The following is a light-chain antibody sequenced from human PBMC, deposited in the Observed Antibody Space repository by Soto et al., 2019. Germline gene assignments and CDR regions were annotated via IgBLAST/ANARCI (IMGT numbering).Light chain of an antibody. Sequence: DIVLTQSPDSLAVSLGERATINCKSSQSVLSTSNNKNYLTWYQHKPGQPPKLLVYWASTRESGVPDRFSGSGSGTDFTLTISSLQAEDVAVYYCHQYYTTPITFGQGTRLDIK. V-gene: IGKV4-1*01. CDR2: WAS. J-gene: IGKJ5*01. CDR3: HQYYTTPIT. CDR1: QSVLSTSNNKNY.